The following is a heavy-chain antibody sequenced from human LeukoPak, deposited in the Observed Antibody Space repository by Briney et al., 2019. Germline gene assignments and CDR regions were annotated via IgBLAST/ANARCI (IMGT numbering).Heavy chain of an antibody. J-gene: IGHJ6*04. V-gene: IGHV3-30*04. CDR2: ISYDGSNK. Sequence: PGRSLRLSCVASGFTFSSYAMHWVRQAPGKGLEWVAVISYDGSNKYYADSVKGRFTISRDNSKNTLYLQMNSLRAEDTAVYYCARDAARGWSRDYYYYGMDVWGKGTTVTVSS. D-gene: IGHD6-19*01. CDR3: ARDAARGWSRDYYYYGMDV. CDR1: GFTFSSYA.